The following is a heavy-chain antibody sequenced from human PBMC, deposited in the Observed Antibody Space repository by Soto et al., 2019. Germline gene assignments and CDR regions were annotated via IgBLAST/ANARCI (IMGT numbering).Heavy chain of an antibody. CDR3: ARGGSGRYEDVDY. CDR1: GFTFSSYS. V-gene: IGHV3-21*01. D-gene: IGHD6-19*01. J-gene: IGHJ4*02. CDR2: ISTSSSYI. Sequence: PVGSLRLSCAASGFTFSSYSMNWVRQAPGKGLGWVSSISTSSSYIHYADSVKGRFTISRDNAKNSMYLQMNSLRAEDTAVYYCARGGSGRYEDVDYWGQGTLVTVSS.